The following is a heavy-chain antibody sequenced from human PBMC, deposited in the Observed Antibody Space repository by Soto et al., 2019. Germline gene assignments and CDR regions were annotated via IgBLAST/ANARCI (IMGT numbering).Heavy chain of an antibody. CDR1: GGSISSGGYY. J-gene: IGHJ4*01. V-gene: IGHV4-31*03. D-gene: IGHD3-10*01. Sequence: SETLSLTCTVSGGSISSGGYYWSWIRQHPGKGLEWIGYIFYSGTTYYNPSLKSRVTISVDTSKNQFSLKLSSVTAADTAVYYCARETLPSGTYYPLDYWGHGTLVTVSS. CDR2: IFYSGTT. CDR3: ARETLPSGTYYPLDY.